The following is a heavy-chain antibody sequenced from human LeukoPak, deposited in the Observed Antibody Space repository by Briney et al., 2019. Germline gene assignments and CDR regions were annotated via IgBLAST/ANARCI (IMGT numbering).Heavy chain of an antibody. CDR2: ISSSSSYI. CDR1: GFTFSSYS. J-gene: IGHJ5*02. D-gene: IGHD6-19*01. Sequence: GGSLRLSCAASGFTFSSYSMNWVRQAPGKGLEWVSSISSSSSYIYYADSVKGRFTISRDNTKNSLYLQMNSLRAEDTAVYYCARDRLIAVAGTVNWFDPWGQGTLVTVSS. V-gene: IGHV3-21*01. CDR3: ARDRLIAVAGTVNWFDP.